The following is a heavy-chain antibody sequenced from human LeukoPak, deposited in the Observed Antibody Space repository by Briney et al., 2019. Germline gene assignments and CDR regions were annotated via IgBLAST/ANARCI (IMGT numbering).Heavy chain of an antibody. CDR1: GFTFSDYY. CDR3: ARDPRGITVLADYFDY. V-gene: IGHV3-11*01. CDR2: ISSGCSTI. D-gene: IGHD6-19*01. J-gene: IGHJ4*02. Sequence: SGGSLRLSCAASGFTFSDYYMTWIRKAPGKGLERVSYISSGCSTIYYADSVKGRFTISRDNAKNSLFLQMDSLRSEDTAVYYCARDPRGITVLADYFDYWGQGTLVTVSS.